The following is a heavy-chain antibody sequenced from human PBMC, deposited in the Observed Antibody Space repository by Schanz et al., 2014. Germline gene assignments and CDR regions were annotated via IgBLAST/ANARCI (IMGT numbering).Heavy chain of an antibody. CDR3: AKSDAFDI. CDR2: ISGSGGST. J-gene: IGHJ3*02. V-gene: IGHV3-23*01. Sequence: EVQLLESGGGLVQPGGSLRLSCLASGFAFSSYGMNWLRQAPGKGLEWVSAISGSGGSTYYADSVKGRFTISRDNSKNTLYLQMNSLRAEDTAVYYCAKSDAFDIWGQGTLVTVSS. CDR1: GFAFSSYG.